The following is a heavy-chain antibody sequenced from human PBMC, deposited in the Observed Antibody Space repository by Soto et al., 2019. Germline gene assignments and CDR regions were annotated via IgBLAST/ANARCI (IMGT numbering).Heavy chain of an antibody. CDR3: AKNLDGAGWYNYCAP. D-gene: IGHD6-19*01. Sequence: QVQLVESGGGVVQPGRSLRLSCAASGFSFSTTDMHWVRQAPGKGLEWVAMISHDGGGEYYTDSVKGRFTISRNTSKNTLYLQMDSLRPEDTAVYHCAKNLDGAGWYNYCAPWGQGTLVTVSS. V-gene: IGHV3-30*18. CDR1: GFSFSTTD. J-gene: IGHJ5*02. CDR2: ISHDGGGE.